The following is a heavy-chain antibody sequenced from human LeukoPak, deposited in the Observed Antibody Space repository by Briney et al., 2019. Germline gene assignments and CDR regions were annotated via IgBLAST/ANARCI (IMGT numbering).Heavy chain of an antibody. D-gene: IGHD3-10*01. J-gene: IGHJ5*02. CDR1: GYTFTGYY. Sequence: ASVQVSCKASGYTFTGYYMHWVRQAPGQGFEWMGWINPNSGGTNYAQKFQGRVTMTRDTSISTAYMELSRLRSDDTAVYYCARHFGSGSWGLNWFDPWGQGTLVTVSS. V-gene: IGHV1-2*02. CDR3: ARHFGSGSWGLNWFDP. CDR2: INPNSGGT.